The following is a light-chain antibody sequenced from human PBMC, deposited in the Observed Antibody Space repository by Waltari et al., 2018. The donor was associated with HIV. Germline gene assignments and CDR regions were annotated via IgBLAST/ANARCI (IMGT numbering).Light chain of an antibody. CDR1: SGSIASNS. V-gene: IGLV6-57*01. CDR3: HSYDSDNQI. J-gene: IGLJ2*01. Sequence: NFMLTQPHSVSDSPGKTVTISCTRTSGSIASNSVQWYQARPGSSPTTVIFDHSQRPSGVSDRFSASSDTSANSASLTIVGLKTEDEGDFFCHSYDSDNQIFGGGTKLTVL. CDR2: DHS.